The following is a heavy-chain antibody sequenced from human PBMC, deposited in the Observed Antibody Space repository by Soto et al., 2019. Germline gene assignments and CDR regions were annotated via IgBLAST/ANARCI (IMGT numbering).Heavy chain of an antibody. CDR1: GGSVSSGDYS. V-gene: IGHV4-30-2*01. CDR2: ISHSGST. CDR3: ARGEFYDTSGYPHRGWFDP. J-gene: IGHJ5*02. D-gene: IGHD3-22*01. Sequence: QLQLQESGSGLVEPSQTLSLTCAVSGGSVSSGDYSWSWIRQPPGKGLEWICYISHSGSTYNPSLKSRVTMSIDRSKNQVSLKLTAVTAADTAVYYCARGEFYDTSGYPHRGWFDPWGQGTLVTVSS.